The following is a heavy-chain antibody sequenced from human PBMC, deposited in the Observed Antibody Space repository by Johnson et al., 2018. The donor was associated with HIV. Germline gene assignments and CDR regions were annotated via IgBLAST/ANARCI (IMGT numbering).Heavy chain of an antibody. CDR3: ARVRVKRVSSSSWYGGAFDI. CDR1: GFTFSSYA. V-gene: IGHV3-30-3*01. Sequence: QVQVVESGGGVVQPGRSLTLSCAASGFTFSSYAMHWVRQAPGKGLEWVAVISYAGSNKYHAGSVKGRFSISRDNSKNTLYLQMNSLRAEDTAVYYCARVRVKRVSSSSWYGGAFDIWGLGTMVTVSS. CDR2: ISYAGSNK. J-gene: IGHJ3*02. D-gene: IGHD6-13*01.